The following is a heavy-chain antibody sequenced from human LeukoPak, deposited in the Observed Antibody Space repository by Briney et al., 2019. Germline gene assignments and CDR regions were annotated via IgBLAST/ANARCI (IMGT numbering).Heavy chain of an antibody. J-gene: IGHJ4*02. CDR1: GVSFSSHG. V-gene: IGHV3-33*01. Sequence: GGSLRLSCAAPGVSFSSHGMHWVRQAPGKGLEWVAVIWYDGSNKYHADSVKGRFTISRDNTKNTLYLEMNSLRAEDTAVYCCARARNNYDSSGYSALDYWGQGTLVTVSS. CDR3: ARARNNYDSSGYSALDY. CDR2: IWYDGSNK. D-gene: IGHD3-22*01.